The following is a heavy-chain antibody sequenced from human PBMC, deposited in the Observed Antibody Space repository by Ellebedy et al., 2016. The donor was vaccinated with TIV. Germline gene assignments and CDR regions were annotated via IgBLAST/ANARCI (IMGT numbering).Heavy chain of an antibody. CDR3: EKDPVGICNRPFCFYLDD. J-gene: IGHJ4*02. V-gene: IGHV3-30*18. Sequence: PGGSLRLSCAASGFTFSSYDMHWVRQAPGKGLEWVALISYDANNKYYADSVKGRFTISRDNSKNTLYLQMNTLRPEDTAVYYCEKDPVGICNRPFCFYLDDWGQGTLVSVYS. D-gene: IGHD2/OR15-2a*01. CDR2: ISYDANNK. CDR1: GFTFSSYD.